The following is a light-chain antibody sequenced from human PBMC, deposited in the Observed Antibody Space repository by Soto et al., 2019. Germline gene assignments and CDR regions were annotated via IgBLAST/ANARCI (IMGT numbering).Light chain of an antibody. CDR1: SSDIGHYDY. J-gene: IGLJ1*01. V-gene: IGLV2-14*03. CDR2: HAT. Sequence: QSVLTQPASVSGSPGQSITISCTGTSSDIGHYDYVSWYQQHPGKAPKLMIYHATYRPSGVSNRYSGSKSGNSASLTISGLQADDEADYYCCSLTTSHTYVFGSGTKATVL. CDR3: CSLTTSHTYV.